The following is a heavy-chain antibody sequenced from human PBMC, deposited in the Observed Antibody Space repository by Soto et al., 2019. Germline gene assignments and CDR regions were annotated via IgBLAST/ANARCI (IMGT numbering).Heavy chain of an antibody. V-gene: IGHV3-64*07. J-gene: IGHJ4*02. CDR2: INHDGGST. Sequence: EVQLVESGGGLVQPGGSLRLSCAASGFTFSRYTMHWVRQAPGKGLEYVSIINHDGGSTDYADSVKGRFTISRDNSKNTLYLQLGSLRIEDMALYYCARETYGGYDYWGRGTLVTVSS. D-gene: IGHD5-12*01. CDR3: ARETYGGYDY. CDR1: GFTFSRYT.